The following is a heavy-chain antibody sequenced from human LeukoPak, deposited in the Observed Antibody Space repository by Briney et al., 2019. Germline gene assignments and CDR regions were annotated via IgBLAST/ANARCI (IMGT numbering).Heavy chain of an antibody. J-gene: IGHJ4*02. CDR1: GGSISSSSYY. V-gene: IGHV4-39*01. D-gene: IGHD1-26*01. Sequence: SETLSLTCTVSGGSISSSSYYWGWIRQPPGKGLEWIGSIYYSGSSYYNPSLKSRVTISVDTSKNQFSLKLSSVTAADTAVYYCAKSGGYGLIDYWGQGTLVTVSS. CDR3: AKSGGYGLIDY. CDR2: IYYSGSS.